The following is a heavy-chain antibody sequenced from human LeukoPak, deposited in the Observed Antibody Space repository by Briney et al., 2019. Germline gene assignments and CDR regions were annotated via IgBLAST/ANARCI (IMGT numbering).Heavy chain of an antibody. CDR3: AIDGAFLGYRIRAFDI. CDR2: ISSSSSII. V-gene: IGHV3-48*01. J-gene: IGHJ3*02. CDR1: GFTISNYN. Sequence: GGALRLSCAASGFTISNYNMNWVRQAPGKGLEWVSYISSSSSIIYYADSVKGRFTISRDNDINSVYLQMNSLRAADTAVYCCAIDGAFLGYRIRAFDIWGQGTMVTVSS. D-gene: IGHD3-22*01.